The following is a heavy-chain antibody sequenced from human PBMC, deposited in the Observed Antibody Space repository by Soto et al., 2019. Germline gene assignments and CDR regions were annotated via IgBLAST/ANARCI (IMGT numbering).Heavy chain of an antibody. CDR3: AKGPIFGVVSRYGMDV. V-gene: IGHV3-23*01. D-gene: IGHD3-3*01. Sequence: EVQLLESGGGLVQPGGSLRLSCAASGFTFSSYAMSWVRQAPGKGLEWVSAISGSGGSTYYADSVKGRFTISRDNSKNPVELQKNRLRGEDTAVYYCAKGPIFGVVSRYGMDVWGQGTTVTVSS. J-gene: IGHJ6*02. CDR1: GFTFSSYA. CDR2: ISGSGGST.